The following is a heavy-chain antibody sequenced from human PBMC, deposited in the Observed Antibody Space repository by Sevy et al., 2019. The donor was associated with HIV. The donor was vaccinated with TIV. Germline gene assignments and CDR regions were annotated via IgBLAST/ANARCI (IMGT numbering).Heavy chain of an antibody. CDR1: GFTFSTPL. J-gene: IGHJ4*02. CDR3: AKDDLGSIDY. CDR2: LSYDDSDE. V-gene: IGHV3-30-3*02. Sequence: GGSLRLSCPASGFTFSTPLMHWVRQAPGKGREWVAILSYDDSDENYADSVKGRFTISRDNSKNTLYLQMNSLRTEDTAVYYCAKDDLGSIDYWGQGTLVTVSS. D-gene: IGHD3-10*01.